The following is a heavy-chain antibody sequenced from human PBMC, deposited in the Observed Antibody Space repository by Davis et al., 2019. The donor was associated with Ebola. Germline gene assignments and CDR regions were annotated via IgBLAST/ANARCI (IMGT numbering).Heavy chain of an antibody. J-gene: IGHJ2*01. CDR2: INSDGSTT. V-gene: IGHV3-74*01. CDR1: GFTFTGDW. CDR3: ARDLPGGDWYFDL. D-gene: IGHD1-14*01. Sequence: PGGSLRLSCAASGFTFTGDWMHWVRQAPGKGLVWVSRINSDGSTTNYADSVKGRFTVSRDNSKNTLYLQMSSLRAEDTAVYYCARDLPGGDWYFDLWGRGTLVTVSS.